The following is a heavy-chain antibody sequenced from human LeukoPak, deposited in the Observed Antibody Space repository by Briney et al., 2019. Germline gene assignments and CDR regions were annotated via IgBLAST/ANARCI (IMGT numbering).Heavy chain of an antibody. D-gene: IGHD3-16*01. Sequence: ASVTVSCKASGYTFTSYGISWLRQAPGQGLEWMGWISAYNGNTNYAQKPQGRVTMTTDTSTSTAYMELRSLRSDDTAVYYCARRGLGYYYGMDVWGKGTTVTVSS. CDR1: GYTFTSYG. CDR3: ARRGLGYYYGMDV. CDR2: ISAYNGNT. V-gene: IGHV1-18*04. J-gene: IGHJ6*04.